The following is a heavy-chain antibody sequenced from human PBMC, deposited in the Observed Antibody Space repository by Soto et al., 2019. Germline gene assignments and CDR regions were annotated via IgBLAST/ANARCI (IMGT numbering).Heavy chain of an antibody. CDR2: IIGYNGNT. Sequence: VQLLQSGGEVKKPGASVKVSCNSSEHTFTYYGINWVRRAPGQGLEWIGWIIGYNGNTKYAQKFQYRVNMSADTSTRTAYMEIRSLTSDDTAVYFCAATGGHYFGLDVWGQGTTVTVSS. J-gene: IGHJ6*02. D-gene: IGHD2-8*02. V-gene: IGHV1-18*01. CDR1: EHTFTYYG. CDR3: AATGGHYFGLDV.